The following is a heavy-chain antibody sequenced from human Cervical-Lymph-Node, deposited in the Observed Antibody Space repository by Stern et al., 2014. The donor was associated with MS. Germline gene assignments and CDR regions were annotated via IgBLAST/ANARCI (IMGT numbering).Heavy chain of an antibody. CDR1: GYTFSAYY. CDR3: AREGRSTVTPAAAY. Sequence: VQLVESGTEVKKPGASVKVSCKASGYTFSAYYVHWVRQAPGQGLEWMGRINGHTGDTNYAQKFQGRVTMDRDPSISTAYLELASLRSADTAVYYCAREGRSTVTPAAAYWGQGTLVTVSS. D-gene: IGHD4-17*01. J-gene: IGHJ4*02. V-gene: IGHV1-2*06. CDR2: INGHTGDT.